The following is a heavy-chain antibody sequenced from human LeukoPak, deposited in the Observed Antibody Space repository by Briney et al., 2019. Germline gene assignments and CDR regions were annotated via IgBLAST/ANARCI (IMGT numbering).Heavy chain of an antibody. Sequence: GGSLRLSCAASGFAFSTYGMSWVRQAPGEGLEWVGLISYGGIDKSYADSVKGRFTISRDSSKRTLYLQMNSLRAEDTAMYYCARESWSDSVAFDIWGLGTMVIVSS. CDR2: ISYGGIDK. D-gene: IGHD3-3*01. CDR1: GFAFSTYG. V-gene: IGHV3-30*03. CDR3: ARESWSDSVAFDI. J-gene: IGHJ3*02.